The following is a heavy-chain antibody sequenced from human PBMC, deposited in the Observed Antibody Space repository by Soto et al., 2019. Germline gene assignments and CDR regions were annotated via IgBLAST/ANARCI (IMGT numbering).Heavy chain of an antibody. V-gene: IGHV4-59*12. D-gene: IGHD2-2*01. J-gene: IGHJ4*02. CDR1: SGSISTYY. CDR2: IYYTGST. Sequence: SETLSLTCTVSSGSISTYYWSWIRQPPGKGLEWIGYIYYTGSTNYNPSLKSRVTISVDTSKNQFSLKLSSVTAADTAVYYCARGFNSSTSPLFDYWGQGTLVTVSS. CDR3: ARGFNSSTSPLFDY.